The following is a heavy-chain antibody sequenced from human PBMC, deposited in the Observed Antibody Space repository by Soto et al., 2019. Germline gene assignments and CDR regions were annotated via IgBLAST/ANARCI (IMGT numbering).Heavy chain of an antibody. CDR2: VSAKNGDT. Sequence: QVHLVQSGAEVKRPGASVKVSCKASGYTFTSNGISWVRQASGQGLEWMGWVSAKNGDTNYAQKFQGRVIMTTDTSTTTAYMEWRSLRSDDRAVYYCGKARDTTSGPPRDVWGQGTTVTVSS. D-gene: IGHD2-2*01. J-gene: IGHJ6*02. V-gene: IGHV1-18*01. CDR1: GYTFTSNG. CDR3: GKARDTTSGPPRDV.